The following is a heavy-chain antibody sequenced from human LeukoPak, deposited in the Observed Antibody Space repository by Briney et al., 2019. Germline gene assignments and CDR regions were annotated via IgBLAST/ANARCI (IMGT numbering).Heavy chain of an antibody. CDR2: IYYSGST. CDR3: ARGGSGWVLHFDY. V-gene: IGHV4-59*01. J-gene: IGHJ4*02. Sequence: PSETLSLTCTVSGGSISSYYWSWIRQPPGKGLEWIGYIYYSGSTNYNPSLKSRVTISVDTSKNQFSLKLSSVTAADTAVYYCARGGSGWVLHFDYWGQGTLVTVSS. CDR1: GGSISSYY. D-gene: IGHD6-19*01.